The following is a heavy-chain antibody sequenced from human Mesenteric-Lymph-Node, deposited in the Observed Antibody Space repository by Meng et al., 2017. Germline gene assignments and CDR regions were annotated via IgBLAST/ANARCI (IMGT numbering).Heavy chain of an antibody. CDR3: ARDRSSGYYFYWYFDL. CDR2: ISYDGSNK. J-gene: IGHJ2*01. V-gene: IGHV3-30*01. CDR1: GGTFSSYA. Sequence: SCKASGGTFSSYAISWVRQAPGKGLEWVAVISYDGSNKYYADSVKGRFTISRDNSKNTLDLQMNSLRAEDTAVYYCARDRSSGYYFYWYFDLWGRGTLVTVSS. D-gene: IGHD3-22*01.